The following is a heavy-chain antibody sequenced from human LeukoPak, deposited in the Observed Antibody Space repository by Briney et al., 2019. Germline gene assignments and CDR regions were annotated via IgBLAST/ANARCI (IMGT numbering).Heavy chain of an antibody. D-gene: IGHD3-10*01. V-gene: IGHV3-48*03. CDR1: GFTFDDYG. CDR2: ISSSGSTI. CDR3: ARDYEFGELSHNWFDP. J-gene: IGHJ5*02. Sequence: PGGSLRLSCAASGFTFDDYGMNWVRQAPGKGLEWVSYISSSGSTIYYADSVKGRFTISRDNAKNSLYLQMNSLRVEDTAVYYCARDYEFGELSHNWFDPWGQGTLVTVSS.